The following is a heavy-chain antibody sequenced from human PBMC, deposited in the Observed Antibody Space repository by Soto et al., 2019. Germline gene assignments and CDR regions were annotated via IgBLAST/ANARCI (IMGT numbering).Heavy chain of an antibody. V-gene: IGHV3-30-3*01. J-gene: IGHJ4*02. D-gene: IGHD3-9*01. CDR2: ISYDGSSK. Sequence: QVQLVESGGGVVQPGRSLRLSCAASGFTFSSYAMHWVRQAPGKGLEWVAVISYDGSSKYYADSVKGRFTISRDNSKNTLYLQMNSLRAEDTAVYYCALANYYDILTGYPTHYYFDYWGQGTLVTVSS. CDR1: GFTFSSYA. CDR3: ALANYYDILTGYPTHYYFDY.